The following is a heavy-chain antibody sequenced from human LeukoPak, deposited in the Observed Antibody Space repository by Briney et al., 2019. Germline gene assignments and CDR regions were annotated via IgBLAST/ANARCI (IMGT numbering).Heavy chain of an antibody. D-gene: IGHD6-19*01. Sequence: GSLRLSCAASGFTFSSYGMHWVRQAPGKGLEWVAVISYDGSNKYYANSVKGRFTISRDNSKNTLYLQMNSLRAEDTAVYYCAKDLSGWSGGPFDYWGQGTLVTVSS. CDR3: AKDLSGWSGGPFDY. J-gene: IGHJ4*02. V-gene: IGHV3-30*18. CDR1: GFTFSSYG. CDR2: ISYDGSNK.